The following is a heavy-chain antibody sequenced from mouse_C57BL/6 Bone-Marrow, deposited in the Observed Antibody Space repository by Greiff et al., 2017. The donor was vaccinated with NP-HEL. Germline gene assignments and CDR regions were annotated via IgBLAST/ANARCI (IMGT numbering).Heavy chain of an antibody. CDR2: ISNGGGST. CDR1: GFTFSDYY. Sequence: DVMLVESGGGLVQPGGSLKLSCAASGFTFSDYYMYWVRQTPEKRLEWVAYISNGGGSTYYPDTVKGRFTISRDNAKNTLYLQMSRLKSEDTAMYYCARHAYGNYMWWYFDVWGTGTTVTVSS. CDR3: ARHAYGNYMWWYFDV. J-gene: IGHJ1*03. D-gene: IGHD2-10*02. V-gene: IGHV5-12*01.